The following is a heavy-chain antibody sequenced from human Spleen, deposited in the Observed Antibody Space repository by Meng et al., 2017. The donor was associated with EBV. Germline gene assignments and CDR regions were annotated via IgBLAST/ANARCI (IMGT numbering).Heavy chain of an antibody. D-gene: IGHD6-13*01. CDR2: IYHTEST. Sequence: QGRRRESGPGRGQPSGTLSLAFVVSGGSISSSNWWSWVRQPPGKGLEWIGEIYHTESTNYNPSLKSRVTISLDQSKNQFSLKLSSMTAADTAVYYCARVAVGDFSSSWTYLDSWGQGTLVTVSS. CDR1: GGSISSSNW. V-gene: IGHV4-4*02. CDR3: ARVAVGDFSSSWTYLDS. J-gene: IGHJ4*02.